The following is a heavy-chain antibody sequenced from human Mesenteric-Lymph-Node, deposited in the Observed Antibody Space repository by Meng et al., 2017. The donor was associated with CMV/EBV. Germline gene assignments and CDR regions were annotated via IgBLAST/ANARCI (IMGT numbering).Heavy chain of an antibody. CDR2: ITSTTPYI. CDR3: AKDPIRADYCSGGSCYMW. V-gene: IGHV3-21*01. D-gene: IGHD2-15*01. CDR1: GFRFSSYT. Sequence: GGSLRLSCAASGFRFSSYTMHWIRQAPGKGLEWVSSITSTTPYIYYADSVKGRFTVSRDNAENSLFLQMNSLRAEDTAVYYCAKDPIRADYCSGGSCYMWWGQGTLVTVSS. J-gene: IGHJ4*02.